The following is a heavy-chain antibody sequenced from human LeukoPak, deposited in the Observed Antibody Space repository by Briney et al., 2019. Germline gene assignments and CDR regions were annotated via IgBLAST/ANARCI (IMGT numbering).Heavy chain of an antibody. D-gene: IGHD1-26*01. CDR1: GGSISSSNW. V-gene: IGHV4-4*02. Sequence: SGTLSLTCAVSGGSISSSNWWSWVRQPPGKGLEWIGEIYHSGSTNYNPSLKSRVTISVDTSKNQFSLKLSSVTAADTAVYHCASLRERSYYARGFDYWGRGTLVTVSS. CDR3: ASLRERSYYARGFDY. CDR2: IYHSGST. J-gene: IGHJ4*02.